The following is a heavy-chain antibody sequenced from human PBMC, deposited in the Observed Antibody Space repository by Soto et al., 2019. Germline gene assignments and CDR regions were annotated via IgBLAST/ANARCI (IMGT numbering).Heavy chain of an antibody. Sequence: EVQLVESGGGLVQPGGSLRLSCAASGFTFSSYSMNWVRQAPGKGLEWVSYISSSSSTIYYADSVKGRFTISRDNAKKSLYLQMNSLRAEDTAVYYCAREVLRYFDWLYSSAFDIWGQGTMVTVSS. D-gene: IGHD3-9*01. V-gene: IGHV3-48*01. J-gene: IGHJ3*02. CDR1: GFTFSSYS. CDR3: AREVLRYFDWLYSSAFDI. CDR2: ISSSSSTI.